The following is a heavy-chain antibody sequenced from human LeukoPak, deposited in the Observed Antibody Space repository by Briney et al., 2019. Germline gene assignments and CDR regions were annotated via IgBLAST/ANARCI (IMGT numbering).Heavy chain of an antibody. V-gene: IGHV4-39*07. J-gene: IGHJ5*02. CDR3: AREGRFDNSFDP. Sequence: SETLSLTCTVSGGSITGRNSFWGWIRQPPGKGLVWIGSVHSIGSTYCNPSLKSRVTISVDSSRNLFSLPLTSVTAADTAVYYCAREGRFDNSFDPWGQGTLVTVSS. D-gene: IGHD3-3*01. CDR2: VHSIGST. CDR1: GGSITGRNSF.